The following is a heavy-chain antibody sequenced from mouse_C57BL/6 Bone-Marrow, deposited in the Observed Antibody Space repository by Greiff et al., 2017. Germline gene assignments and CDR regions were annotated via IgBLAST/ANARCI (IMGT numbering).Heavy chain of an antibody. Sequence: EVQLVEPGGGLVKPGGSLKLSCAASGFTFSDYGMHWVRQAPEKGLEWVAYISSGSSTIYYADTVKGRFTISRDNAKNTLFLQMTSLRSEDTAMYYCAATVAHWYFDVWGTGTTVTVSS. V-gene: IGHV5-17*01. D-gene: IGHD1-1*01. J-gene: IGHJ1*03. CDR1: GFTFSDYG. CDR3: AATVAHWYFDV. CDR2: ISSGSSTI.